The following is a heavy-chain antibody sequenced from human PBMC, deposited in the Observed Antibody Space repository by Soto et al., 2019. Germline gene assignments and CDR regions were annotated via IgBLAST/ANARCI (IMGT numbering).Heavy chain of an antibody. CDR1: GFTFTTSA. V-gene: IGHV1-58*01. CDR2: IVVGRDNT. J-gene: IGHJ4*02. Sequence: SVKVSCKSSGFTFTTSAVQWVRQARGQRLEWIGWIVVGRDNTNYAQKFQGRATITRDMSTSTVYMELSSLRSDDTAVYYCASGVAGLDYRGPGTLVTAPQ. D-gene: IGHD6-19*01. CDR3: ASGVAGLDY.